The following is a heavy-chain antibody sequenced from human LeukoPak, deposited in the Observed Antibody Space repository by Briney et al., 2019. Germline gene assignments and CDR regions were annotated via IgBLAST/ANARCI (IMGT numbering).Heavy chain of an antibody. Sequence: PSETLSLTCTVSGYSSSIDYYWGWIRQSPGKGLEWIGSIHRSGSTYYNPSLKSRVTISGDTSKSQFSLRLTSVTAADTAMYYCAGTSSGYYSTDYWGQGTLVTVSS. CDR2: IHRSGST. V-gene: IGHV4-38-2*02. J-gene: IGHJ4*02. CDR3: AGTSSGYYSTDY. D-gene: IGHD5-12*01. CDR1: GYSSSIDYY.